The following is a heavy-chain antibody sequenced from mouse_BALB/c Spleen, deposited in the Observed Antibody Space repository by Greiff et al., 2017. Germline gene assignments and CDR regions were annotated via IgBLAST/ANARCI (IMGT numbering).Heavy chain of an antibody. V-gene: IGHV1S81*02. CDR3: TRASPRKAWFAY. Sequence: GQLQQPGAELVKPGASVKLSCKASGYTFTSYYMYWVKQRPGQGLEWIGGINPSNGGTNFNEKFKSKATLTVDKSSSTAYMQLSSLTSEDSAVYYCTRASPRKAWFAYWGQGTLVTVSA. CDR1: GYTFTSYY. D-gene: IGHD6-1*01. CDR2: INPSNGGT. J-gene: IGHJ3*01.